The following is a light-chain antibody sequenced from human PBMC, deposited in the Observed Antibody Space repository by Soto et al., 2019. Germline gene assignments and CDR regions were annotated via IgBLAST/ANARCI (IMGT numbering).Light chain of an antibody. V-gene: IGKV1-27*01. CDR2: AAS. J-gene: IGKJ1*01. Sequence: IQVTQSPSSLSASIGDTVTISCRASQGIATGLAWYQQKPGAPQLLIYAASALHSGVPSRFSGSGSGTDFTLTISSLQPDDVGTYYCQKYNSAPRTFGQGTKVDIK. CDR1: QGIATG. CDR3: QKYNSAPRT.